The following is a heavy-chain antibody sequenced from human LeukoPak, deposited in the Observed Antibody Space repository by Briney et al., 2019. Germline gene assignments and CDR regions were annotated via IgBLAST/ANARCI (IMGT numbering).Heavy chain of an antibody. CDR1: GGSFSGYY. J-gene: IGHJ4*02. Sequence: SEALSLTCAVYGGSFSGYYWSWIRQPPGKGLEWIGEINHSGSTNYNPSLKSRVTISVDTSKNQFSLKLSSATAADTAVYYCARGRDYYDSSGTLFDYWGQGTLVTVSS. CDR3: ARGRDYYDSSGTLFDY. CDR2: INHSGST. V-gene: IGHV4-34*01. D-gene: IGHD3-22*01.